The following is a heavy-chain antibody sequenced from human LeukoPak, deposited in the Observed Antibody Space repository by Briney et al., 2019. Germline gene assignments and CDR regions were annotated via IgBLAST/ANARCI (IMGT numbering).Heavy chain of an antibody. Sequence: PSETLSLTCAVYGGSFSGYYWSWIRQPPGKGLEWIGEINHSGSTNYNPSLKSRVTISVDTSENQFSLKLSSVTAADTAVYYCARDIMVRGVIKRSGMDVWGKGTTVTVSS. CDR1: GGSFSGYY. V-gene: IGHV4-34*01. CDR3: ARDIMVRGVIKRSGMDV. D-gene: IGHD3-10*01. CDR2: INHSGST. J-gene: IGHJ6*04.